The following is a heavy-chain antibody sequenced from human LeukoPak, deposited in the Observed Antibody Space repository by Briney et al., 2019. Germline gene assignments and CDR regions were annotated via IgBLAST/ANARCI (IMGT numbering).Heavy chain of an antibody. CDR3: AREVDYSAGWFDP. D-gene: IGHD2-21*01. V-gene: IGHV4-61*02. J-gene: IGHJ5*02. CDR1: GGSISSGSYY. Sequence: PSQTLSLTCTVSGGSISSGSYYWSWIRQPAGKGLEWIGRIYTSGSTNYNPSLKSRVTISADTSKNQFSLKLSSVTAADTAVYYCAREVDYSAGWFDPWGQGTLVTVSS. CDR2: IYTSGST.